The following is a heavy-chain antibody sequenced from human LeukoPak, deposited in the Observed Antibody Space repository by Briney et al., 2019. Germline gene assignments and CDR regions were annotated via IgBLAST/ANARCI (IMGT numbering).Heavy chain of an antibody. J-gene: IGHJ6*03. V-gene: IGHV4-34*01. D-gene: IGHD1-26*01. CDR2: INHSGST. Sequence: SETLSLTCAVYGGSFSGYYWSWIRQPPGKGLEWIGEINHSGSTDYNPSLKSRVNILADTSKNQFSLKLNSVTAADTAVYYCARKGGDLSGSYSYSYMDVWGKGTTVTVSS. CDR3: ARKGGDLSGSYSYSYMDV. CDR1: GGSFSGYY.